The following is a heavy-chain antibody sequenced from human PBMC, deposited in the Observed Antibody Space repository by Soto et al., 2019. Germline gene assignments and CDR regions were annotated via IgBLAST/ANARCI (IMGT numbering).Heavy chain of an antibody. CDR3: ARDLEQWLVGDYYGMDV. CDR1: GFTFSSYW. CDR2: IKQDGSEK. Sequence: GGSLRLSCAASGFTFSSYWMSWVRQAPGKGLEWVANIKQDGSEKYYVDSVKGRFTISRDNAKNSLCLQMNSLRAEDTAVYYCARDLEQWLVGDYYGMDVWGQGTTVTVSS. V-gene: IGHV3-7*05. D-gene: IGHD6-19*01. J-gene: IGHJ6*02.